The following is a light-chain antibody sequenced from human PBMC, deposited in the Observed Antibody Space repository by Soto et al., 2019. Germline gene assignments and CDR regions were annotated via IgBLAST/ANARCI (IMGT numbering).Light chain of an antibody. CDR3: QVWDSSSDHYV. CDR2: YDS. J-gene: IGLJ1*01. CDR1: NIGSYS. Sequence: SYELTQPPSVSVAPGKTARITCGGNNIGSYSVHWYQQKPGQAPVLVIYYDSDRPSGIPERFSGSNSGNTATLTISRVEAGDEADYYCQVWDSSSDHYVFGTGTKLIVL. V-gene: IGLV3-21*04.